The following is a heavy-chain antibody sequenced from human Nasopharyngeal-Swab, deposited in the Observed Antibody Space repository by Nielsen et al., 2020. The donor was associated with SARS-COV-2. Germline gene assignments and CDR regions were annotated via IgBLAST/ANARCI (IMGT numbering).Heavy chain of an antibody. J-gene: IGHJ4*02. CDR1: GFTFSSYW. CDR3: ARGGFRGTYGDYLDY. CDR2: IKSDGSTT. V-gene: IGHV3-74*01. D-gene: IGHD4-17*01. Sequence: GESLKISCAASGFTFSSYWMHWVRQAPGKGLVWVSRIKSDGSTTNYADSVKGRFTISRDNSKNTLYLQMNSLRAEDTAVNYCARGGFRGTYGDYLDYWGQGTLVTVSS.